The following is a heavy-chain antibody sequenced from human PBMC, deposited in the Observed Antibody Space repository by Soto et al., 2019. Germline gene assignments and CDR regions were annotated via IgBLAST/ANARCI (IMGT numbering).Heavy chain of an antibody. CDR1: GYSLTTYA. Sequence: ASVKVSCKASGYSLTTYAMHWVRQAPGQRLEWMGWINGGNGNTKYSQRFQGRVTITRATSASTDYRELRTLTSEDTAVYYCAREAPAADDYFYYDAMDVWGQGTTVTVSS. V-gene: IGHV1-3*01. CDR3: AREAPAADDYFYYDAMDV. D-gene: IGHD6-13*01. CDR2: INGGNGNT. J-gene: IGHJ6*02.